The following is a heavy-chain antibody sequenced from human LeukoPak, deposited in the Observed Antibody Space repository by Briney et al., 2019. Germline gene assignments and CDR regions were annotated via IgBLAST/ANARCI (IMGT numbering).Heavy chain of an antibody. V-gene: IGHV4-39*01. Sequence: PSETLSLTCTVSGGSISSSSYYWGWIRQPPGKGLEWIGSIYYSGSTCYNPSLKSRVTISVDTSKNQFSLKLSSVTAADTAVYYCARRGKVYYYGMDVWGQGTTVTVSS. CDR3: ARRGKVYYYGMDV. CDR2: IYYSGST. CDR1: GGSISSSSYY. J-gene: IGHJ6*02.